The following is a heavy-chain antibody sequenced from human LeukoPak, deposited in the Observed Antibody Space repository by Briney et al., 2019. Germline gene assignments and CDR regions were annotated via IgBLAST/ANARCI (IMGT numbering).Heavy chain of an antibody. CDR1: GYTFTSYY. Sequence: ASVKVSCKASGYTFTSYYMHWVRQAPGQGLEWMGIINPSGGSTSYAQKFQGRVTMTRDTSTSTVYMELSSLGSEDTAVYYCARDPGRFGYSYGHRAFDIWGQGTMVTVSS. CDR2: INPSGGST. CDR3: ARDPGRFGYSYGHRAFDI. D-gene: IGHD5-18*01. V-gene: IGHV1-46*01. J-gene: IGHJ3*02.